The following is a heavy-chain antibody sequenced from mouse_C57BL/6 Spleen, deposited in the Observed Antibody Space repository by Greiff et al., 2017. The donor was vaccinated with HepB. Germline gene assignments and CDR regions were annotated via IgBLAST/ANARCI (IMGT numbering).Heavy chain of an antibody. CDR3: VRHVGDGCTSFAY. CDR2: IRSKSNNYAT. D-gene: IGHD1-1*01. Sequence: EVKVVESGGGLVQPKGSLKLSCAASGFSFNTYAMNWVRQAPGKGLEWVARIRSKSNNYATYYADSVKDRFTISRDDSESMLYLQMNNLKTEDTAMYYCVRHVGDGCTSFAYWGQGTLVTVSA. V-gene: IGHV10-1*01. J-gene: IGHJ3*01. CDR1: GFSFNTYA.